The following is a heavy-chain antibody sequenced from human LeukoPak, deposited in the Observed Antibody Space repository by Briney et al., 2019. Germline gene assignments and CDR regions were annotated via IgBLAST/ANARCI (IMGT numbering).Heavy chain of an antibody. CDR1: GYSFTNFW. J-gene: IGHJ5*02. Sequence: HGESLKISCKGSGYSFTNFWIGWVRQMPGKGLEWMGFIYPGDSQTRYSPSFQGQVTISVDNSISTAYLQWTSLRASDTAMYFCARHVTGSQGSWFDPWGQGTLVTVSS. CDR2: IYPGDSQT. CDR3: ARHVTGSQGSWFDP. V-gene: IGHV5-51*01. D-gene: IGHD1-20*01.